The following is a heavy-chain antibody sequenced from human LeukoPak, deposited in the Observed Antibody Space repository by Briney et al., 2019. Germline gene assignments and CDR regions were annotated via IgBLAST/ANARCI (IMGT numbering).Heavy chain of an antibody. Sequence: GGSLRLSCAASGFTFSSYAMHWVRQAPGKGLEWVAVISYDGSNKYYADSVRGRFTISRDNSKNTLYLQMNSLRAEDTAVYYCARTECIDYWGQGTLVTVSS. V-gene: IGHV3-30*04. D-gene: IGHD1-14*01. CDR2: ISYDGSNK. CDR1: GFTFSSYA. CDR3: ARTECIDY. J-gene: IGHJ4*02.